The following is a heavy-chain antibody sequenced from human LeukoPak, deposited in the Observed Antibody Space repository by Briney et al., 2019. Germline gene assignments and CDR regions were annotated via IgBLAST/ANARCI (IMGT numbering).Heavy chain of an antibody. CDR1: GFTFSTFG. V-gene: IGHV3-21*04. Sequence: GGSLRLSCAASGFTFSTFGMNWVRQAPGKGLEWVSSITSSSNYIYYADSVKGRFTISRDNAKNSLYLQMNSLRAEDTAFYYCAKDIVAAAGIGFDYWGQGTLVTVSS. CDR2: ITSSSNYI. CDR3: AKDIVAAAGIGFDY. D-gene: IGHD6-13*01. J-gene: IGHJ4*02.